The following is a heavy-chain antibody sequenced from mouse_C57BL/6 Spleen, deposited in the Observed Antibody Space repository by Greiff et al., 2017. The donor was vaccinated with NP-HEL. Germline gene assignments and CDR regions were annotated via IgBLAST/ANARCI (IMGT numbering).Heavy chain of an antibody. CDR3: ARSDTTVVATGAMDY. D-gene: IGHD1-1*01. CDR1: GFSLTSSG. V-gene: IGHV2-2*01. Sequence: QVQLQQSGPGLVQPSPSLSIPCTVSGFSLTSSGVHWVRQSPGKGLEWLGVIWSGGSTDYNAAFISSLSISKDNSKSQVFFNMNSLQADDTAIYYCARSDTTVVATGAMDYWGQGTSVTVSS. J-gene: IGHJ4*01. CDR2: IWSGGST.